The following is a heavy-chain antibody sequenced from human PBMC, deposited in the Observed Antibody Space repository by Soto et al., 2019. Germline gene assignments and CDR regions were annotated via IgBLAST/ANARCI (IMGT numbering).Heavy chain of an antibody. J-gene: IGHJ6*02. CDR1: GYSFTSYW. Sequence: GESLKISYKGSGYSFTSYWIGWVRQMPGKGLEWMGIIYPGDSDTRYSPSFQGQVTISADKSISTAYLQWSSLKASDTAMYYCARHGLGYCSGGSCYSYYYYGMDVWGQGTTVTVYS. CDR3: ARHGLGYCSGGSCYSYYYYGMDV. D-gene: IGHD2-15*01. V-gene: IGHV5-51*01. CDR2: IYPGDSDT.